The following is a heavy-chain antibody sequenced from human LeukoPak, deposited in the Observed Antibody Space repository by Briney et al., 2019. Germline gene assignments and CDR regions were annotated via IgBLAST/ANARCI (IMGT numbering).Heavy chain of an antibody. CDR1: GFTFSSYG. D-gene: IGHD3-10*01. CDR2: ISYDGSNK. V-gene: IGHV3-30*18. CDR3: AKNRFRGAYYGMDV. Sequence: QTGGSLRPSCAASGFTFSSYGMHWVRQAPGKGLEWVAVISYDGSNKYYADSVKGRFTISRDNSKNTLYLQMNSLRAEDTAVYYCAKNRFRGAYYGMDVWGQGTTVTVSS. J-gene: IGHJ6*02.